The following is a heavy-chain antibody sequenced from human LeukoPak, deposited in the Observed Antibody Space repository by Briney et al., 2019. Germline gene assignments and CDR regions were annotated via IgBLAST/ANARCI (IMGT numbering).Heavy chain of an antibody. J-gene: IGHJ4*02. Sequence: GGSLRLSCAVSGFTFTTYAMTWVRQAPGKGLVWVSRIKSDGSSPSYADSVRGRFTISRDNAKNTLFLQMNSLRAEDSPVYYCGREYVWGSLDSWGQGTLVTVSS. CDR2: IKSDGSSP. V-gene: IGHV3-74*01. CDR3: GREYVWGSLDS. CDR1: GFTFTTYA. D-gene: IGHD3-16*01.